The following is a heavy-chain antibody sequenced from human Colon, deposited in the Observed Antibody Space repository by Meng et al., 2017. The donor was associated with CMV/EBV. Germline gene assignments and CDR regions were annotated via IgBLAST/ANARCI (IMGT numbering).Heavy chain of an antibody. D-gene: IGHD6-19*01. V-gene: IGHV3-23*01. CDR3: AKLGGWFRMGS. Sequence: GESLKISCEGSGFTFSSYAMTWVRQAPGKGLEWLSVIGGTGTIINYADSVKGRFAISRDNSTNTLYLEMNNLKPEDTAIYYCAKLGGWFRMGSWGQGTPVTVSS. J-gene: IGHJ1*01. CDR2: IGGTGTII. CDR1: GFTFSSYA.